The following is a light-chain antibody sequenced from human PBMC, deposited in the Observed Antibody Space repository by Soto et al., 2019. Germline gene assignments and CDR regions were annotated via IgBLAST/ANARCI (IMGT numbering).Light chain of an antibody. J-gene: IGKJ1*01. Sequence: GLSQSPGTLSLSPGERATLSCRASQSVSSNYLAWYQQRPGQAPRLLIYGASSRATGIPDRFSGSGSGTDFTLTISRLEPEDSAVYFCQHYSSQTFGQGTKV. V-gene: IGKV3-20*01. CDR2: GAS. CDR1: QSVSSNY. CDR3: QHYSSQT.